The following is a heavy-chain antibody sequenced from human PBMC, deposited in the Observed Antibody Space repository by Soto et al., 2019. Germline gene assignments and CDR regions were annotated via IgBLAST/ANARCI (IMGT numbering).Heavy chain of an antibody. CDR3: ATEMGASRGPFDN. CDR2: LSNTGRRT. D-gene: IGHD3-10*01. CDR1: VFPFGANA. J-gene: IGHJ4*02. Sequence: GGYLRLSCVISVFPFGANAMSWVRLAPGKGLEWVSGLSNTGRRTYYADSVKGRFTISRDNSENTVYLQMNSLRVEDTAVYYCATEMGASRGPFDNWGQGTLVTVSS. V-gene: IGHV3-23*01.